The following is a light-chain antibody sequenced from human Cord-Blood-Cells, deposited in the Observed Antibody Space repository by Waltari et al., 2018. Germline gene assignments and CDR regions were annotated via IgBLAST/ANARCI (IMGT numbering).Light chain of an antibody. CDR1: SSDVGGYYY. CDR2: DVS. V-gene: IGLV2-11*01. CDR3: CSYAGSYTFV. J-gene: IGLJ1*01. Sequence: SALTQPRSVSGSPGQSVTISCTGTSSDVGGYYYVSWYQQHPGKAPKHMIYDVSKRPSGVPDRFSGSKSGNTASLTISGLQAEDEADYYCCSYAGSYTFVFGTGTKVTVL.